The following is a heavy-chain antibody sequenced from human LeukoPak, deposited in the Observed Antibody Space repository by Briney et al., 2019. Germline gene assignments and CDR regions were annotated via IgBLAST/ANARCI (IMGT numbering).Heavy chain of an antibody. CDR2: ISYDGSNK. V-gene: IGHV3-30-3*01. D-gene: IGHD4-23*01. J-gene: IGHJ4*02. CDR1: GFTFISYA. Sequence: GGSLRLSCAASGFTFISYAMHGFRQAPGKGREWVAVISYDGSNKYYADSVKGRFTISRDNSKNTLYLQMNSLRAEDTAVYYCARDVGGFGILYYFDYWGQGTLVTVSS. CDR3: ARDVGGFGILYYFDY.